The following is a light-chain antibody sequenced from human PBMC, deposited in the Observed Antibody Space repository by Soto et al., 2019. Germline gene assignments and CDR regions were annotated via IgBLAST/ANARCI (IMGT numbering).Light chain of an antibody. V-gene: IGKV3-15*01. CDR2: GAS. CDR3: QQCTNWPRT. CDR1: QSVSSN. Sequence: EIVMTQSPVTLSVSPGERATLSCRASQSVSSNLAWYQQKPGQAPRLLIYGASTRATGIPDRFSGSGSGTEFTLTISILQSEDSAVYYCQQCTNWPRTCGQGTKVEIK. J-gene: IGKJ1*01.